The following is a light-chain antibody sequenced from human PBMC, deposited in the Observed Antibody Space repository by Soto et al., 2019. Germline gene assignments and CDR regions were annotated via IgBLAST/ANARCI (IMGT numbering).Light chain of an antibody. CDR2: GNS. Sequence: QSVLTQPPSVSGAPGQRVTISCTGSYFNIGAGYDVHWFQQLPGTAPKLLIYGNSNRPSGVPDRFSGSKSATSASLAITGLQAEDEADYYCQSYDSSLSGVLFGGGTKLTVL. CDR1: YFNIGAGYD. CDR3: QSYDSSLSGVL. V-gene: IGLV1-40*01. J-gene: IGLJ2*01.